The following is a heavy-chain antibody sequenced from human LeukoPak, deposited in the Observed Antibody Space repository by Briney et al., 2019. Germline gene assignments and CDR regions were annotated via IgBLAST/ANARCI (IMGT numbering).Heavy chain of an antibody. D-gene: IGHD6-13*01. CDR3: ANLQQRYGWFDP. J-gene: IGHJ5*02. Sequence: ASVKVSCKASGYTFPSYGISWVRQAPGQGLEWMGWINGYNGNTNYAQNLQGRVTMTTDRSTYTAYMELRSLRSDDTAVYYCANLQQRYGWFDPWGQGTLVTVSS. CDR2: INGYNGNT. V-gene: IGHV1-18*01. CDR1: GYTFPSYG.